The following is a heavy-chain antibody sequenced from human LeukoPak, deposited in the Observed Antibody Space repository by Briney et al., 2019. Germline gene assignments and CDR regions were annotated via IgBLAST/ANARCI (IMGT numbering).Heavy chain of an antibody. Sequence: GGSLRLSCAASGFTFSSYAMSWVRQAPGKGLEWVSAISGSGGSTYYADSVKGRFTIPRENYKKPLYLQMNSLRAEDTAVYYCAKDPLLGTASYNWFDPWGQGPLVTVSS. CDR2: ISGSGGST. CDR1: GFTFSSYA. CDR3: AKDPLLGTASYNWFDP. D-gene: IGHD1-1*01. V-gene: IGHV3-23*01. J-gene: IGHJ5*02.